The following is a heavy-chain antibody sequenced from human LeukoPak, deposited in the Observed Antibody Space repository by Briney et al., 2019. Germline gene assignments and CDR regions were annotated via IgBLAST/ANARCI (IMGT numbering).Heavy chain of an antibody. D-gene: IGHD2-15*01. CDR3: ASFYCSGGSCYQYYYYYYMDV. CDR1: GGSISSYY. V-gene: IGHV4-59*08. Sequence: PSETLSLTCTVSGGSISSYYWSWIRQPPGKGLEWIGYIYYSGSTNYNPSLKSRVTISVDTSKNQFSLKLSSVTAADTAVYYCASFYCSGGSCYQYYYYYYMDVWGKGTTVTISS. J-gene: IGHJ6*03. CDR2: IYYSGST.